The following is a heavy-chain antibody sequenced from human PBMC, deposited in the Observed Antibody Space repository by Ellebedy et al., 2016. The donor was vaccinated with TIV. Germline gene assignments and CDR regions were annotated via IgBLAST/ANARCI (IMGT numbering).Heavy chain of an antibody. D-gene: IGHD3-16*01. CDR3: VKDYATYPFGN. V-gene: IGHV3-7*04. J-gene: IGHJ4*02. CDR1: GFTFSSFW. CDR2: IKYDGSEK. Sequence: GESLKISXAASGFTFSSFWMNWVRQAPGKGLEWVASIKYDGSEKYFVDSVKGRFTISRDNAKESVYLHMNSLRVEDTAVYYCVKDYATYPFGNWGQGTLVTVSS.